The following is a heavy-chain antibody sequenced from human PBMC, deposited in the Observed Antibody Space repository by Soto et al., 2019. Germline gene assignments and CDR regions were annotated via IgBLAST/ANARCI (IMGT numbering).Heavy chain of an antibody. CDR2: INHSGST. V-gene: IGHV4-34*01. Sequence: SETLSLTCAVYGVSFSGYYWSWIRQPPGKGLEWIGEINHSGSTNYNPSLKSRVTISVDTSKNQFSLKLSSVTAADTAVYYCAKISVATFYYYYYYRDVGGKGTRVTVPS. D-gene: IGHD5-12*01. J-gene: IGHJ6*03. CDR1: GVSFSGYY. CDR3: AKISVATFYYYYYYRDV.